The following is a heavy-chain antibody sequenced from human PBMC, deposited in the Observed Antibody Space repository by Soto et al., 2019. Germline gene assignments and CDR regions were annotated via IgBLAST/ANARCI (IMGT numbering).Heavy chain of an antibody. Sequence: GGSLRLSCAASGFTFSNAWMSWVRQAPGKGLEWVGRIKSKTDGGTTDYAAPVKGRFTISRDDSKNTLYLQMNSLKTEDTAVYYCTTAALRFYYCDSSAPDAFDIWGQGTMVTVSS. CDR1: GFTFSNAW. V-gene: IGHV3-15*01. J-gene: IGHJ3*02. CDR3: TTAALRFYYCDSSAPDAFDI. CDR2: IKSKTDGGTT. D-gene: IGHD3-22*01.